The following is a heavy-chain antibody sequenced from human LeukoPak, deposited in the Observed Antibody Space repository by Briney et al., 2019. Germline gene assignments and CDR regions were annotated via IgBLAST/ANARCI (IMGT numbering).Heavy chain of an antibody. V-gene: IGHV3-23*01. Sequence: GGSLRLSCAVSGITLSNYGMSWVRQAPGKGLEWVAGISDSGGRTNYADSVKGWFTISRDNSKNTLYLQMNSLRAEDTAVYFCAKRGVVIRVILVGFHKEAYYFDSWGQGALVTVSS. D-gene: IGHD3-22*01. CDR2: ISDSGGRT. CDR1: GITLSNYG. J-gene: IGHJ4*02. CDR3: AKRGVVIRVILVGFHKEAYYFDS.